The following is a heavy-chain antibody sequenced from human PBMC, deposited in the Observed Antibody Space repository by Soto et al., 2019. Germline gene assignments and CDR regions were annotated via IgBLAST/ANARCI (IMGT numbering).Heavy chain of an antibody. CDR2: ISTNGINK. CDR1: GFTFSTYG. J-gene: IGHJ6*01. V-gene: IGHV3-30*03. CDR3: ARVIRADSTSSNFYYFSGLDV. Sequence: QVQLVESGGGVVQPGRSLRLSCAASGFTFSTYGMHWVRQAPGKGLEWLAVISTNGINKYYADSVKGRFTISRDNSKDTLFLQMNSLRGEDTAIYYCARVIRADSTSSNFYYFSGLDVW. D-gene: IGHD6-6*01.